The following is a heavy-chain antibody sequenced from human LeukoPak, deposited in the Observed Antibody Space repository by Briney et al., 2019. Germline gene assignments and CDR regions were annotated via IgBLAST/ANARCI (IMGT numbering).Heavy chain of an antibody. Sequence: GGSLRLSCAASGFTFSSYSMNWVRQAPGRGLEWVSYISSASSTIYYADSAKGRFTISRDSAKNSLYLQMNSLRAEDTAVYYCARDRSGWYFDYWGQGILVTVSS. V-gene: IGHV3-48*01. J-gene: IGHJ4*02. CDR1: GFTFSSYS. CDR2: ISSASSTI. CDR3: ARDRSGWYFDY. D-gene: IGHD6-19*01.